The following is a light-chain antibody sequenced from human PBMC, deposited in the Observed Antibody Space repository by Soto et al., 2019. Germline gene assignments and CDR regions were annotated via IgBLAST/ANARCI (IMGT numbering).Light chain of an antibody. J-gene: IGKJ1*01. V-gene: IGKV3-20*01. CDR1: QSVSNNY. CDR2: GAS. CDR3: QQYSSLWT. Sequence: EIVLTQSPGTLSLPPGGRATLSCRTSQSVSNNYLAWYQQKPGQAPRLLIYGASSRATGIPDRFSGSGSGTDFTLSISRLEPEDFAVYYCQQYSSLWTFGQGTKVDI.